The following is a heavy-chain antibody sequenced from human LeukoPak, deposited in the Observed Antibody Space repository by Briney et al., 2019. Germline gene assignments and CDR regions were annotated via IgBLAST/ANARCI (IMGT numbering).Heavy chain of an antibody. CDR1: GHTLTELS. V-gene: IGHV1-24*01. D-gene: IGHD6-19*01. CDR2: FDPEDGET. CDR3: ASTIYDSSGPFDY. Sequence: ASVKVSCKVSGHTLTELSMHWVRQAPGKGLEWMGGFDPEDGETIYAQKFQGRVTMTEDTSTDTAYMELSSLRSEDTAVYYCASTIYDSSGPFDYWGQGTLVTVSS. J-gene: IGHJ4*02.